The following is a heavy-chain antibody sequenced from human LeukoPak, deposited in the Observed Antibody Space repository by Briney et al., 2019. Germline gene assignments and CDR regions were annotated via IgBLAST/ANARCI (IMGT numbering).Heavy chain of an antibody. Sequence: GRSLRLSCAASGFTFTSYDMHWVRQAPGKGLEWVAVISYDGTNKYYADSVKGRFTISRDNSKNTLYLQMNSLRVEGTAVYYCADSGSYSLYWGQGTLVTVSS. CDR3: ADSGSYSLY. J-gene: IGHJ4*02. CDR2: ISYDGTNK. V-gene: IGHV3-30*03. D-gene: IGHD1-26*01. CDR1: GFTFTSYD.